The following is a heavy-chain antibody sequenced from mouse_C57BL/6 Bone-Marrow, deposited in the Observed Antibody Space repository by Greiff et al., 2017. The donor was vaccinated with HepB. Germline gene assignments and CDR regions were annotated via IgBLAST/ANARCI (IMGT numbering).Heavy chain of an antibody. CDR3: AREIYYGNTFDY. CDR1: GFTFSSYA. D-gene: IGHD2-1*01. Sequence: EVHLVESGGGLVKPGGSLKLSCAASGFTFSSYAMSWVRQTPEKRLEWVATISDGGSYTYYPDNVKGRFTISRDNAKNNLYLQMSHLKSEDTAMYYCAREIYYGNTFDYWGQGTTLTVSS. J-gene: IGHJ2*01. CDR2: ISDGGSYT. V-gene: IGHV5-4*01.